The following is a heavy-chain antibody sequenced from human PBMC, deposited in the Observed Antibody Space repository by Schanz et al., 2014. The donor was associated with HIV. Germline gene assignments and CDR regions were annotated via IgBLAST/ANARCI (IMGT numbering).Heavy chain of an antibody. Sequence: EVQLVESGGGLVQPGGSLRLSCAASGFTFSRYWMTWVRQAPGKGLEWVANIKEDGSEKYHADSVKGRFTISRDNSKNTLSLQMTALRTEDTAIYYCAKPEYDSSGNSQSHFDYWGQGTLVTVSS. J-gene: IGHJ4*02. V-gene: IGHV3-7*03. CDR1: GFTFSRYW. CDR2: IKEDGSEK. CDR3: AKPEYDSSGNSQSHFDY. D-gene: IGHD3-22*01.